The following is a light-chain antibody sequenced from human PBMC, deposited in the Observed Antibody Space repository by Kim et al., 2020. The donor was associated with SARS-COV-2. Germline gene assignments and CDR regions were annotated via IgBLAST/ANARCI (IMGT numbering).Light chain of an antibody. CDR3: QHYNSFPWT. CDR2: AAS. Sequence: SPGERATLSCRASQSVSSGYLAWYQLKPGQAPRLLIYAASRRSNGIPERFSGSGSGTDFTLTISRLEPEDFALYYCQHYNSFPWTFGQGTKVDIK. J-gene: IGKJ1*01. CDR1: QSVSSGY. V-gene: IGKV3-20*01.